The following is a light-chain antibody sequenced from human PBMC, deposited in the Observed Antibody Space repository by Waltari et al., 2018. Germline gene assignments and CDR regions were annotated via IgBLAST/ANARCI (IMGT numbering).Light chain of an antibody. CDR2: DVN. CDR3: CSYAGSSVSV. CDR1: SSDVGNYNL. V-gene: IGLV2-23*02. Sequence: QSALTQTATVSGSPGQSITISCTGSSSDVGNYNLVSWYQQHPGEAPKLIIYDVNKRPLGVSNHFSGSTSCNTASLTISGLQAADEADYYCCSYAGSSVSVFGGGTKVTVL. J-gene: IGLJ3*02.